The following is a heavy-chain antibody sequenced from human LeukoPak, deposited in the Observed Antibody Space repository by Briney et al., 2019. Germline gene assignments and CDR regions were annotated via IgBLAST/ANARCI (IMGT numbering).Heavy chain of an antibody. J-gene: IGHJ4*02. CDR2: IYSGGST. V-gene: IGHV3-66*01. D-gene: IGHD5-24*01. CDR1: AFSFGSNY. CDR3: ARGKMATRFDPFDY. Sequence: GGSLRLSCAASAFSFGSNYMTWVRQAPGKGLEWVSLIYSGGSTYYADSVKGRFTISRDNAKNSLYLQMNSLRAEDTAVYYCARGKMATRFDPFDYWGQGTLVTVSS.